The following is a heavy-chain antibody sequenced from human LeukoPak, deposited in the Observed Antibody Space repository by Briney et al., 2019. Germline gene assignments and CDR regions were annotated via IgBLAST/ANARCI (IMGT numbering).Heavy chain of an antibody. D-gene: IGHD3-22*01. J-gene: IGHJ4*02. CDR1: GGSLSSYY. Sequence: PSETLSLTCTVSGGSLSSYYWSCIRQPPGKGLEWIGYIYYSGSTNYNPSLKSRVTISVDTSKHQFSLKLSSVTAADTAVYYCARVSVYYDSSGLRYYFDYWGQGTLVTVSS. CDR2: IYYSGST. V-gene: IGHV4-59*01. CDR3: ARVSVYYDSSGLRYYFDY.